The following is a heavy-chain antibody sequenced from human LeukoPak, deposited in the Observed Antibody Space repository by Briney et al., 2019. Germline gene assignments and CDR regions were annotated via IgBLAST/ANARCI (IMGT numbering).Heavy chain of an antibody. CDR3: AREGVRGSGSYYNVKDY. Sequence: GGSLRLSCSVSGFTFSSYAVSWVRQAPGKGLEWVSSISASGAGTYYADSVKGRFAISRDNSKNTLYLQMNSRRAEDTAVYYCAREGVRGSGSYYNVKDYWGQGSLVTVSS. V-gene: IGHV3-23*01. CDR1: GFTFSSYA. J-gene: IGHJ4*02. D-gene: IGHD3-10*01. CDR2: ISASGAGT.